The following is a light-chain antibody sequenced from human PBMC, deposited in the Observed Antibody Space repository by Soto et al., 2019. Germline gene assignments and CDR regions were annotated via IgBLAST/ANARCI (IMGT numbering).Light chain of an antibody. Sequence: SYELTQPSSVSVSPGQTARITCSGDFLAQKFARWFQQKPVPAPVLLIFKDTERPSGIPGRFSGSSSGTTVTLTISGAQVEDAADYYCYSAADNRLVIFGGGTKLTVL. CDR3: YSAADNRLVI. CDR1: FLAQKF. CDR2: KDT. V-gene: IGLV3-27*01. J-gene: IGLJ2*01.